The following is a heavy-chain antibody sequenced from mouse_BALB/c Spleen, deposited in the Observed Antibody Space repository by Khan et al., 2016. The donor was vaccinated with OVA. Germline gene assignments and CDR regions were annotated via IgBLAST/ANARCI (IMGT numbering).Heavy chain of an antibody. J-gene: IGHJ2*01. V-gene: IGHV5-17*02. CDR1: GFTFSSFG. CDR2: ISGDSSTI. CDR3: ARSYFYGYYFDQ. Sequence: EVELVESGGGFVQPGGSRKLSCVASGFTFSSFGMHWVRQAPEKGLEWVAYISGDSSTIYYTDTVKGRFTISRDNPKNTLFLQMTSLRSEDMAMYYCARSYFYGYYFDQWGQGTTLTVSS. D-gene: IGHD1-1*01.